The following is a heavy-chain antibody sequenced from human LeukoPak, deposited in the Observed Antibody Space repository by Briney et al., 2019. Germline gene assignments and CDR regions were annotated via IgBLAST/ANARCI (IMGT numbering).Heavy chain of an antibody. V-gene: IGHV4-59*01. D-gene: IGHD2-8*01. Sequence: SETLSLTCSVSGGSISSYYWSWIRQPPGKGLEGIGYIYYSGSTNYNPSLKSRVTISVDTSKNQFSLKLSSVTAADTAVYYCARVMVYAWDNWFDPWGQGTLVTVSS. CDR2: IYYSGST. J-gene: IGHJ5*02. CDR3: ARVMVYAWDNWFDP. CDR1: GGSISSYY.